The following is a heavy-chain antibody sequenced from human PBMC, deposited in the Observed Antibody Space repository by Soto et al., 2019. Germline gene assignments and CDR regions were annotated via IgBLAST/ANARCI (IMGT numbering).Heavy chain of an antibody. CDR1: GCTFSSYA. J-gene: IGHJ4*02. CDR2: INPNSGGT. Sequence: ASLKVSCKTSGCTFSSYAISWARQAPGQGLEWMGWINPNSGGTNYAQKFQGWVTMTRDTSISTAYMELSRLRSDDTAVYYGARDTAMALPDAWGQGTLVTVSS. D-gene: IGHD5-18*01. CDR3: ARDTAMALPDA. V-gene: IGHV1-2*04.